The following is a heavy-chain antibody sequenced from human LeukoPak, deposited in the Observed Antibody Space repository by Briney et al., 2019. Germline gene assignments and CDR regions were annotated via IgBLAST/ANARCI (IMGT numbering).Heavy chain of an antibody. J-gene: IGHJ6*02. CDR3: ARRVLYGDLDYYYYYGMDV. V-gene: IGHV5-51*01. Sequence: GASLKISCKGSGSSFTSYWIGWVRQMPGKGLEWMGIIYPGDSDTRYSPSFQGQVTISADKSISTAYLQWSSLKASDTAMYYCARRVLYGDLDYYYYYGMDVWGQGTTVTVSS. CDR1: GSSFTSYW. CDR2: IYPGDSDT. D-gene: IGHD4-17*01.